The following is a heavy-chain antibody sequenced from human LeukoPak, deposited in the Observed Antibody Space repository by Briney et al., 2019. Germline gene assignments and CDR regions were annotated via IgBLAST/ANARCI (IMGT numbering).Heavy chain of an antibody. Sequence: SQTLSLTCTVSGGSISSGGYYWSWIRQHPGKGLEWIGYIYYSGSTYYNPSLKSRVTISVDTSKNQFSLKLSSVTAADTAVYYCARDVGSYRRVDYWGQGTLVTVSS. CDR2: IYYSGST. D-gene: IGHD1-26*01. CDR3: ARDVGSYRRVDY. CDR1: GGSISSGGYY. V-gene: IGHV4-31*03. J-gene: IGHJ4*02.